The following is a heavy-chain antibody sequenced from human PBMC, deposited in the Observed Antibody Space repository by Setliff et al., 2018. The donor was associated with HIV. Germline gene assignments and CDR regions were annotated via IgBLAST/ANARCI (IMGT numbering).Heavy chain of an antibody. V-gene: IGHV1-69-2*01. CDR2: VDPEDGET. CDR3: ARDPLLFLEWLSPGYPFDY. CDR1: GYTFSDYY. Sequence: ASVKVSCKASGYTFSDYYMHWVQQAPGKGLEWMGRVDPEDGETKYAEKFQGRVTITADTSTDTVYMELSSLRSEDTAVYYCARDPLLFLEWLSPGYPFDYWGQGTLVTVSS. J-gene: IGHJ4*02. D-gene: IGHD3-3*01.